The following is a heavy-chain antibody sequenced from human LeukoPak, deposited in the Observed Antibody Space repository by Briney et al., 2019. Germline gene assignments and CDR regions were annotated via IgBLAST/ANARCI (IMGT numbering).Heavy chain of an antibody. CDR3: AREVRAYYYDSSGYPYFDY. D-gene: IGHD3-22*01. J-gene: IGHJ4*02. Sequence: GGSLRLSCAASGFTFSSYSMNWVRQAPGKGLEWVSSISSSSSYIYYADSVKGRVTISRDNAKNSLYLQMNSLRAEDTAVYYCAREVRAYYYDSSGYPYFDYWGQGTLVTVSS. CDR1: GFTFSSYS. CDR2: ISSSSSYI. V-gene: IGHV3-21*01.